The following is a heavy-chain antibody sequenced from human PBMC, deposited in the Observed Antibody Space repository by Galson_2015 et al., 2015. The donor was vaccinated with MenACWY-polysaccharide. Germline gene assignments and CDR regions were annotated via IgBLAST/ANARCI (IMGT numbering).Heavy chain of an antibody. D-gene: IGHD3-10*01. J-gene: IGHJ4*02. CDR2: IKSKYNGGTT. V-gene: IGHV3-15*01. CDR1: GFTFSNAW. Sequence: SLRLSCATSGFTFSNAWMSWVRQAPGKGLEWVGRIKSKYNGGTTDYAAPVKGRFSISRDDSQSTAYLQMNSLRTDDTGIYYCTTWGRGVYWGQGTVVTVSP. CDR3: TTWGRGVY.